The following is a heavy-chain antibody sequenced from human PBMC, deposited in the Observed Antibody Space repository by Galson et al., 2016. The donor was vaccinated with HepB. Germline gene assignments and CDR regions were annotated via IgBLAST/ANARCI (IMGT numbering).Heavy chain of an antibody. D-gene: IGHD4-23*01. Sequence: SLRLSCAASGFTFSSYNMNWLRQAPGKGLDWVSYISSSSTTIYYADSVKGRFTISRDNAKNSLYLQMNSLRDEDTAVYYCARDLRTTVVPFDYWGQGTLVTVSS. CDR3: ARDLRTTVVPFDY. V-gene: IGHV3-48*02. J-gene: IGHJ4*02. CDR1: GFTFSSYN. CDR2: ISSSSTTI.